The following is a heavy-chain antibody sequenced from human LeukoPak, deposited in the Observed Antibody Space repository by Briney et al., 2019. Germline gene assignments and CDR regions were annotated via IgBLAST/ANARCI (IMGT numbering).Heavy chain of an antibody. D-gene: IGHD3-22*01. J-gene: IGHJ5*02. Sequence: SETLFLTCSVSGDSINNYYCTWIRQPPGKGLEWIGNVYYSGSTDSNPSLKSRLTMSVDTSKNQFSMKLSSVTAADTAVYYCARGGTPITMIVVESNWYDPWGQGTRVTVSS. CDR3: ARGGTPITMIVVESNWYDP. CDR2: VYYSGST. V-gene: IGHV4-59*01. CDR1: GDSINNYY.